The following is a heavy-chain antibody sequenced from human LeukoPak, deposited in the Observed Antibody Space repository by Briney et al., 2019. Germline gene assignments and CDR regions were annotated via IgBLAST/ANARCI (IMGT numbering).Heavy chain of an antibody. CDR1: GFTFSSYS. CDR2: VYADGAT. CDR3: ARGGGYYGIDY. D-gene: IGHD4-17*01. J-gene: IGHJ4*02. V-gene: IGHV3-53*01. Sequence: GGSLRLSCAASGFTFSSYSMNWVRQAPGKGLEWVSVVYADGATYYADSVKGRFTVSRDNSKNTLYLQMNGLRAEDTAVYFCARGGGYYGIDYWGQGTLVTVSS.